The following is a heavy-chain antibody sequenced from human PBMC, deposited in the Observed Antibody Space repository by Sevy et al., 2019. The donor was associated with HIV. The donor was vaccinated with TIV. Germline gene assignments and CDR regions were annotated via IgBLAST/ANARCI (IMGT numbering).Heavy chain of an antibody. CDR1: GFTFRIYG. J-gene: IGHJ4*02. V-gene: IGHV3-23*01. CDR3: AKESLDGYY. CDR2: ISPNGGST. Sequence: GGSLRLSCAASGFTFRIYGMSWVRQAPGKGLQWVSTISPNGGSTYYADSVKGRFTISRDNSRNTVFLQVNSLRAEDTAVYYCAKESLDGYYWGQGTLVTVSS. D-gene: IGHD2-21*01.